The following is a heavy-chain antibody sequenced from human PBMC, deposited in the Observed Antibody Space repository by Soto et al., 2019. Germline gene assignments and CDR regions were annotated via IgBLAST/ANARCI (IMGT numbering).Heavy chain of an antibody. V-gene: IGHV4-39*01. Sequence: SETLSLTCTVSGGSISSSSYYWGWIRQPPGKGLEWIGSIYYSGSTYYNPSLKSRVTISVDTSKNQFSLKLSSVTAADTAVYYCARGPSRRGYNYGSMEFDPWGQGTLVTVSS. J-gene: IGHJ5*02. CDR3: ARGPSRRGYNYGSMEFDP. D-gene: IGHD5-18*01. CDR2: IYYSGST. CDR1: GGSISSSSYY.